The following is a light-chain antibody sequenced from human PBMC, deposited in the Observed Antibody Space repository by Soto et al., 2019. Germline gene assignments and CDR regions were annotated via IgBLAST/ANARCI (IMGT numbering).Light chain of an antibody. CDR2: ATS. V-gene: IGKV1-12*01. J-gene: IGKJ1*01. Sequence: DIQMTQSPSSVSASVGDRVTISCRASQPVTRYLSWYQQKPGKAPKLLISATSSLHTGVPSRFSGSESETDFTLTINNLQPEDFATYYCQQANSFPWTFGQGTKVDIK. CDR3: QQANSFPWT. CDR1: QPVTRY.